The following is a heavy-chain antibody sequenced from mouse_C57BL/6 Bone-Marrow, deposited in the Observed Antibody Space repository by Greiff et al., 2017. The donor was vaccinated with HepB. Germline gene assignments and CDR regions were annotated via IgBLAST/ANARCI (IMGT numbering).Heavy chain of an antibody. CDR1: GFTFSDYY. D-gene: IGHD4-1*01. Sequence: EVQLQESEGGLVQPGSSMKLSCTASGFTFSDYYMAWVRQVPEKGLEWVANINYDGSSTYYLDSLKSRFIISRDNAKNILYLQMSSLKSEDTATYYCARDGGLGLFAYWGQGTLVTVSA. J-gene: IGHJ3*01. V-gene: IGHV5-16*01. CDR3: ARDGGLGLFAY. CDR2: INYDGSST.